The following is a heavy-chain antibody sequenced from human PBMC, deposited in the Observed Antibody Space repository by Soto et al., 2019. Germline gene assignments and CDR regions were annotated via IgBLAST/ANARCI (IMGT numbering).Heavy chain of an antibody. Sequence: EVQLVQSGAEVKKPGESLKISCKGSGYSFTSYWIGWVRQMPGKGLEWMGIIYPGDSDTRYSPSFQGQVTISADKSISTAYRQWSSLKASDTAMYYCARALLWFGESRGACDIWGQGTMVTVSS. CDR1: GYSFTSYW. J-gene: IGHJ3*02. CDR2: IYPGDSDT. CDR3: ARALLWFGESRGACDI. V-gene: IGHV5-51*03. D-gene: IGHD3-10*01.